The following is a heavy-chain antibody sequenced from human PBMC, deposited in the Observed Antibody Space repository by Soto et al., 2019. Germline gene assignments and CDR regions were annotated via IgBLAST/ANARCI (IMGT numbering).Heavy chain of an antibody. CDR1: GFTFSSYA. CDR2: ISYDGSNK. J-gene: IGHJ6*02. V-gene: IGHV3-30-3*01. Sequence: GGSLRLSCAASGFTFSSYAMHWVRQAPGKGLEWVAVISYDGSNKYYADSVKGRFTISRDNSKNTLYLQMNSLRAEDTAVYYCARSHVGSFNRDYYYYGMDVWGQGTTVTVSS. D-gene: IGHD1-26*01. CDR3: ARSHVGSFNRDYYYYGMDV.